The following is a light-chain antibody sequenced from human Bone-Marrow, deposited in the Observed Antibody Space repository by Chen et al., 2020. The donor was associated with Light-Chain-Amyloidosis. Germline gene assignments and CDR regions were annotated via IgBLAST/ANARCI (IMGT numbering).Light chain of an antibody. CDR2: LGS. V-gene: IGKV2-28*01. Sequence: DIVMTQSPLSLPVTPGAPASISCRSSQSLLHSNGYDYLDWYLQKPGQSPQLLIYLGSNRASGVPDRFSGSGSGTEFTLKISRVEAEDVGVYYCMQALQTPWTFGQGTKVEIK. CDR1: QSLLHSNGYDY. CDR3: MQALQTPWT. J-gene: IGKJ1*01.